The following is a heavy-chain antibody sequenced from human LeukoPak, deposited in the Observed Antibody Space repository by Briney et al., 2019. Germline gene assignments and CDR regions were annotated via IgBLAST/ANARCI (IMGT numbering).Heavy chain of an antibody. D-gene: IGHD3-10*01. CDR1: GFTFSSSW. V-gene: IGHV3-7*01. J-gene: IGHJ4*02. CDR2: INQAGSDK. CDR3: ARDYYTSGSH. Sequence: GGSLRLSCAASGFTFSSSWMAWVRQTPGKGLEWVANINQAGSDKNYVDPVKGRFTISRDNGKNSLYLQMNSLRAEDTALYYCARDYYTSGSHWGQGTLVIVSS.